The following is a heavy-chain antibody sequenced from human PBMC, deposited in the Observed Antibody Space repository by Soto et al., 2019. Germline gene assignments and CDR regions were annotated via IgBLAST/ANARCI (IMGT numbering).Heavy chain of an antibody. D-gene: IGHD2-2*01. CDR1: GFTFSSYA. CDR3: AKGAGCSSTSCLLYGMDV. Sequence: GGSLRVSCAASGFTFSSYAMSWVRQAPGKGLEWVSAISGSGGSTYYADSVKGRFTISRDNSKNTLYLQMNSLRAEDTAVYYCAKGAGCSSTSCLLYGMDVWGQGTTVTVSS. V-gene: IGHV3-23*01. CDR2: ISGSGGST. J-gene: IGHJ6*01.